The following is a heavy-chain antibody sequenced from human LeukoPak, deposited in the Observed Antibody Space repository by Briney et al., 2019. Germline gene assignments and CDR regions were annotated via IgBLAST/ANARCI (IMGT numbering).Heavy chain of an antibody. Sequence: PSETLSLTCAVSGYSISSGYYWSWIRQPAGKGLEWIGRIYTSGSTNYNPSLKSRVTISVDTSKNQFSLKLSSVTAADTAVYYCARGKVGGWYPYYFDYWGQGTLVTVSS. CDR2: IYTSGST. V-gene: IGHV4-61*02. CDR3: ARGKVGGWYPYYFDY. J-gene: IGHJ4*02. D-gene: IGHD6-19*01. CDR1: GYSISSGYY.